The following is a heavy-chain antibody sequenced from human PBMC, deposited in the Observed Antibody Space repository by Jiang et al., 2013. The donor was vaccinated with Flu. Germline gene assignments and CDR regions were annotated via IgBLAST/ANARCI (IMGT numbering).Heavy chain of an antibody. Sequence: QTLSLTCAISGDSVSSNSAAWNWIRQSPSRGLEWLGRTYYRSKWYNDYAVSVKSRITINPDTSKNQFSLQQNSVTPEDTAVYYCARGLGIQEAYKRKAAAGNYFDYWGQGTLVTVSS. D-gene: IGHD6-13*01. J-gene: IGHJ4*02. V-gene: IGHV6-1*01. CDR3: ARGLGIQEAYKRKAAAGNYFDY. CDR2: TYYRSKWYN. CDR1: GDSVSSNSAA.